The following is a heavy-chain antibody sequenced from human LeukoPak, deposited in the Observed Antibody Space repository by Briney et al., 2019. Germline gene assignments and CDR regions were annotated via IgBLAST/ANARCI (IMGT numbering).Heavy chain of an antibody. CDR2: ISWNSGSI. V-gene: IGHV3-9*01. Sequence: GGSLRLSCAASGFTFDDYAMHWVRQAPGKGLEWVSGISWNSGSIGYADSVKGRFTISRDNAKNPLYLQMNSLRAEDTALYYCAKDIGSSGWGYFDYWGQGTLVTVSS. CDR3: AKDIGSSGWGYFDY. J-gene: IGHJ4*02. D-gene: IGHD6-19*01. CDR1: GFTFDDYA.